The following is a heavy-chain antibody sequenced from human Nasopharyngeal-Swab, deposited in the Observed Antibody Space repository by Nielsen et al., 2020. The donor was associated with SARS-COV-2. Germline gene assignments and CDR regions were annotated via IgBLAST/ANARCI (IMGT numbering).Heavy chain of an antibody. V-gene: IGHV3-30*18. Sequence: GESLKISCAASGFTFSSYGMHWVRQAPGKGLEWVAVISYDGSNKYYADSVKGRFTISRDNSKNTLYLQMNSLRAEDTAVYYCAKWGGGYNSVGFDYWGQGILVTVSS. CDR2: ISYDGSNK. D-gene: IGHD5-24*01. CDR1: GFTFSSYG. J-gene: IGHJ4*02. CDR3: AKWGGGYNSVGFDY.